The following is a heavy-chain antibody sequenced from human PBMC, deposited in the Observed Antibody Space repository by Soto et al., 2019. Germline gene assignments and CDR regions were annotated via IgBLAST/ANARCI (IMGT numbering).Heavy chain of an antibody. J-gene: IGHJ3*02. CDR1: GFTFSTYW. D-gene: IGHD6-13*01. CDR3: AREGLDTAGFFDI. Sequence: PGGSLRLSCAASGFTFSTYWMHWVRQAPGKGLMWVSRIKSGGSSTTYADSVKGRFTISRDNAKNTLYLQMSSLRAEDTAVYYCAREGLDTAGFFDIRGQGTMVTVSS. V-gene: IGHV3-74*01. CDR2: IKSGGSST.